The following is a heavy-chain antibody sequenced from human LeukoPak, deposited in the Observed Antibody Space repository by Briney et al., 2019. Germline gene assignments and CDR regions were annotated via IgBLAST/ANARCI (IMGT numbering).Heavy chain of an antibody. J-gene: IGHJ6*02. CDR1: GFTFSSYA. D-gene: IGHD2-2*01. CDR3: ANLDAIAISLEGWYGMDV. CDR2: ISGSGGST. V-gene: IGHV3-23*01. Sequence: PGGSLRLSCAASGFTFSSYAMSWVRQAPGKGLEWVSAISGSGGSTYYADSVKGRFTISRDNSKNTLYLQMNSLRAEDTAVYCCANLDAIAISLEGWYGMDVWGQGTTVTVSS.